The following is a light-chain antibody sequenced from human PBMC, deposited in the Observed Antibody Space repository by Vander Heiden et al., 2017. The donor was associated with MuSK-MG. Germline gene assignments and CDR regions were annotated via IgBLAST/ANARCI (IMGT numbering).Light chain of an antibody. CDR1: SSNIGAGYD. Sequence: PRSVSGTPVQRVTISCTGSSSNIGAGYDVHWYQQLPGTAPKLLIYGNSKRPSGVPDRFSGSKSGTSASLAITGLQAEDEADYYCQSYDSSRSVVFGGGTKLTVL. CDR2: GNS. CDR3: QSYDSSRSVV. J-gene: IGLJ2*01. V-gene: IGLV1-40*01.